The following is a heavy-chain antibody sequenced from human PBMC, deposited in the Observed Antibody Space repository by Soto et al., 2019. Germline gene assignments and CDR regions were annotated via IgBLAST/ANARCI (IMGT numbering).Heavy chain of an antibody. CDR1: GYTFTDYY. J-gene: IGHJ4*02. Sequence: ASVKVSCKASGYTFTDYYMHWVRQAPGQGLEWMGWFNPNSGGTNFAQRFQGRVTMTRNPSISTAYMELSRLTSDDTAVYYCARGRQSSVKWYVLGCFDYWGQGTLVTVSS. D-gene: IGHD3-22*01. V-gene: IGHV1-2*02. CDR3: ARGRQSSVKWYVLGCFDY. CDR2: FNPNSGGT.